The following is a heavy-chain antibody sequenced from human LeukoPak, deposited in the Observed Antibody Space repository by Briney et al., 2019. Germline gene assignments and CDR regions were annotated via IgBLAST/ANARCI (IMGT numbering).Heavy chain of an antibody. V-gene: IGHV4-30-2*01. CDR2: IYHSGST. Sequence: EPSETLSLTCAVSGGSISSGGYSWSWLRQPPGKGLEWIGYIYHSGSTYYNPSLKSRVTISVDRSKNQFSLKLSSVTAADTAVYYCAREVMGSGSAARYYFDCWGQGTLVTVSS. CDR1: GGSISSGGYS. J-gene: IGHJ4*02. CDR3: AREVMGSGSAARYYFDC. D-gene: IGHD6-19*01.